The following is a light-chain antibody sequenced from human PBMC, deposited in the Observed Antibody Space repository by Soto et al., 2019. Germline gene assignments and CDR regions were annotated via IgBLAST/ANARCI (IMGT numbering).Light chain of an antibody. CDR2: KTS. J-gene: IGKJ1*01. V-gene: IGKV1-5*03. CDR3: QYYNDYCWT. Sequence: DIQLTQSPSTLSASVGDRVTITCRASQSISSWLAWYQQKPGKAPNLLIYKTSNLESGVPSRFSGSGSGTEFTLTISSLQPDDFAPYYCQYYNDYCWTFGQGTKVDIK. CDR1: QSISSW.